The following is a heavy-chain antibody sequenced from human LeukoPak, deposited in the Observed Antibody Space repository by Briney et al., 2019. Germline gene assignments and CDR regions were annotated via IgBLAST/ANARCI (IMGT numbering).Heavy chain of an antibody. CDR2: ITSSRGNT. V-gene: IGHV3-23*01. D-gene: IGHD6-13*01. Sequence: GGSLRLSCAASGFTFSSNAMSWVRQAPGKGLEWVSTITSSRGNTYYADSVKGRFTISRDNSKNTLYLQMNSLRAEDTAIYYCANPLVRSSWLLDYWGRGTLVTVSA. CDR1: GFTFSSNA. CDR3: ANPLVRSSWLLDY. J-gene: IGHJ4*02.